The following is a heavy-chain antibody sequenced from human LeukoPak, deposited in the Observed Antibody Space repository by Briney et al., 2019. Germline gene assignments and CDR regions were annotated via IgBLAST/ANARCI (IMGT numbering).Heavy chain of an antibody. CDR3: ARSVSAIRPYYYYGMDV. CDR2: IYYSGST. J-gene: IGHJ6*02. V-gene: IGHV4-59*01. CDR1: GGSISSYY. Sequence: SETLSLTCTVSGGSISSYYWSWIRQPPGKGLEWIGYIYYSGSTNYNPSLKSRVTISVDTSKNQFSLKLSPVTAADTAVYYCARSVSAIRPYYYYGMDVWGQGTTVTVSS. D-gene: IGHD2-21*02.